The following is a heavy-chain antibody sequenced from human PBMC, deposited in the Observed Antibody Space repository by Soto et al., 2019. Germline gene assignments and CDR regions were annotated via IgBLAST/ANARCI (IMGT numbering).Heavy chain of an antibody. D-gene: IGHD1-20*01. J-gene: IGHJ3*02. CDR2: IYPGDSDT. CDR3: ATSQADYNWNAASDAFDI. Sequence: GESLKISCKGSGYSFTSYWIGWVRQMPGKGLEWMGIIYPGDSDTRYSPSFQGQVTISADKSISTAYLQWSSLKASDTAMYYCATSQADYNWNAASDAFDIWGQGTMVTVSS. CDR1: GYSFTSYW. V-gene: IGHV5-51*01.